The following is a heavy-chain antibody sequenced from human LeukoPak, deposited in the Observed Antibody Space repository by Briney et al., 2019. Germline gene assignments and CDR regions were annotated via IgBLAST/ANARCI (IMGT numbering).Heavy chain of an antibody. V-gene: IGHV1-8*01. Sequence: APVKVSCKASGYTFTSYDINWVRQATGQGLEWMGWMNPNSGNTGYAQKFQGRVTMTRNTSISTAYMEVRSLRSDDTAMYYCAKDWDYYGSGSSDYWGQGTLVTVS. CDR1: GYTFTSYD. CDR3: AKDWDYYGSGSSDY. D-gene: IGHD3-10*01. J-gene: IGHJ4*02. CDR2: MNPNSGNT.